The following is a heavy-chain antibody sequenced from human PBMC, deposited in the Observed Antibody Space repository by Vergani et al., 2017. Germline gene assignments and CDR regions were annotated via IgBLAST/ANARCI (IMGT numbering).Heavy chain of an antibody. Sequence: QVQLVESGGGVVQPGRSLRLSCAASGFTFSSYGMHWVRQAPGKGLEWVAVISYDGSNKYYADSVKGRFTISRDNSKNTLYLQMNSLRAEDTAVYYCARDGRGWYNWFDPWGQGTLVTVSS. D-gene: IGHD6-19*01. V-gene: IGHV3-30*03. CDR3: ARDGRGWYNWFDP. J-gene: IGHJ5*02. CDR1: GFTFSSYG. CDR2: ISYDGSNK.